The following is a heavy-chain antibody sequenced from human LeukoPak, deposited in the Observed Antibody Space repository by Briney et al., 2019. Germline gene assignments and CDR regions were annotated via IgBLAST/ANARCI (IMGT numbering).Heavy chain of an antibody. CDR3: ARSASRYCSGGSCYFYYMDV. J-gene: IGHJ6*03. CDR2: MNPNSGNT. D-gene: IGHD2-15*01. V-gene: IGHV1-8*01. CDR1: GYTFTSYD. Sequence: GASVKVSCKASGYTFTSYDINWVRQATGQGHEWMGWMNPNSGNTGYAQKFQGRVTMTRNTSISTAYMELSSLRSVDTAVYYCARSASRYCSGGSCYFYYMDVWGKGTTLTVSS.